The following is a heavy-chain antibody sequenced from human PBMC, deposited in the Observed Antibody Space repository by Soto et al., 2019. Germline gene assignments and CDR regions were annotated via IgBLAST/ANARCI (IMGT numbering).Heavy chain of an antibody. D-gene: IGHD3-10*01. CDR3: AVGPDYYGSGRPPDY. V-gene: IGHV1-69*02. Sequence: QVQLVQSGAEVKKPGSSVKVSCKASGGTFSSYTISWVRQAPGQGLEWMGRIIPILGIANYAQKFQGRVTIXXDXSXXTAYMELSSLRSEDTAVYYCAVGPDYYGSGRPPDYWGQGTLVTVSS. J-gene: IGHJ4*02. CDR1: GGTFSSYT. CDR2: IIPILGIA.